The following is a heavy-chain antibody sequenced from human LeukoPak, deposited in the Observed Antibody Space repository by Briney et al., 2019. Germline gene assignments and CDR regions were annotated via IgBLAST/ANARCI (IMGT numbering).Heavy chain of an antibody. CDR1: GGSIGSGGYY. J-gene: IGHJ3*02. CDR3: ARDSIVGTTGAFDI. D-gene: IGHD1-1*01. CDR2: IYYSGST. Sequence: SETLSLTCTVSGGSIGSGGYYWSWIRQHPGKGLEWIGYIYYSGSTYYNPSLKSRVTISVDTSKNQFSLKLSSVTAADTAVYYCARDSIVGTTGAFDIWGQGTMVTVSS. V-gene: IGHV4-31*03.